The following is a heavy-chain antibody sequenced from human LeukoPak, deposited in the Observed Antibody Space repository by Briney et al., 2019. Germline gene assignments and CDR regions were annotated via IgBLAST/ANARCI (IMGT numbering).Heavy chain of an antibody. CDR2: ISSSSSYI. D-gene: IGHD5-18*01. CDR3: AKLIQDNGRRDY. Sequence: RGSLRLPCAASGFPFSSYRMNWGRQAPGKGLEWVSSISSSSSYIYYADSVKGRFTISRDDSKNTLFLDMSNLRAEDTAVYYCAKLIQDNGRRDYWGQGTLVTVSS. V-gene: IGHV3-21*04. CDR1: GFPFSSYR. J-gene: IGHJ4*02.